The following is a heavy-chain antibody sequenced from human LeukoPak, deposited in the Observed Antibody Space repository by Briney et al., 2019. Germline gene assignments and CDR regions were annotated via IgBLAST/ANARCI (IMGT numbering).Heavy chain of an antibody. CDR2: ISASGGET. CDR1: GLTFSSYS. Sequence: PGGSLRLSCVVSGLTFSSYSMTWVRQAPGKGLEWVSGISASGGETWYPDSVKGRFTISRDNSKNTLHLQMNSLRAEDTAVFYCARLIGWSRFDPWGQGALVTVSS. CDR3: ARLIGWSRFDP. D-gene: IGHD6-19*01. J-gene: IGHJ5*02. V-gene: IGHV3-23*01.